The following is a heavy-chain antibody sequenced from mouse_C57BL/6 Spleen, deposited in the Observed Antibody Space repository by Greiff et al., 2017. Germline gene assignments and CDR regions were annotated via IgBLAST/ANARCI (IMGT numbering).Heavy chain of an antibody. J-gene: IGHJ2*01. V-gene: IGHV1-4*01. CDR2: INPSSGYT. CDR1: GYTFTSYT. CDR3: VPSFHNDY. D-gene: IGHD1-1*01. Sequence: QVQLQQSGAELARPGASVKMSCKASGYTFTSYTMHWVKQRPGQGLEWIGYINPSSGYTKYNQKFKDKATLTADKSSSTAYMQLSSLTSEDSAVYYCVPSFHNDYWGQGTTLTVSS.